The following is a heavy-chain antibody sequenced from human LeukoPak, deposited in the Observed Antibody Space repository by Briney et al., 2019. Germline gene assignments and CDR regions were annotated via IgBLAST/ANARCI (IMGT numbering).Heavy chain of an antibody. CDR3: ALGYCSSTSCSDYYYGMDV. D-gene: IGHD2-2*03. CDR2: IYYRGST. V-gene: IGHV4-59*01. CDR1: GGSISSYY. J-gene: IGHJ6*02. Sequence: SETLSLTCTVSGGSISSYYWSWIRQPPGKGLEWIGYIYYRGSTNYNPSLKSRVTISVDTSKNQFSLKLSSVTAADTAVYYCALGYCSSTSCSDYYYGMDVWGQGTTVTVSS.